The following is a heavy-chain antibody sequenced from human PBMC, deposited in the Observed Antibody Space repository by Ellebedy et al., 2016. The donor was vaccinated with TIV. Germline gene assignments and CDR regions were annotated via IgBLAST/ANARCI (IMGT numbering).Heavy chain of an antibody. J-gene: IGHJ4*02. CDR1: GYTFTTYG. V-gene: IGHV1-18*01. Sequence: ASVKVSCXASGYTFTTYGISWVRQAPGQGLEWMGWISGYNGNTKYAQKFQGRVTMTTDTSTSTAYMQLRSLRSDDTAVYYCARGPSDGLTSNDYWGQGTLVTVSS. CDR3: ARGPSDGLTSNDY. CDR2: ISGYNGNT. D-gene: IGHD5-24*01.